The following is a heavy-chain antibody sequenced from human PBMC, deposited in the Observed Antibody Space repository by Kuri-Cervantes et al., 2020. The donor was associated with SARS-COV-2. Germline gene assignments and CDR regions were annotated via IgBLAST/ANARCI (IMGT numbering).Heavy chain of an antibody. D-gene: IGHD5-18*01. CDR1: GYSISSGYY. CDR3: ASRGGYSYGYPPTDYYMDV. CDR2: IYHSGST. V-gene: IGHV4-38-2*02. Sequence: GSLRLSCTVSGYSISSGYYWGWIRQPPGKGLEWIGSIYHSGSTYYNPSPKSRVTISVDTSKNQFSLKLSSVTAADTAVYYCASRGGYSYGYPPTDYYMDVWGKGTTVTVSS. J-gene: IGHJ6*03.